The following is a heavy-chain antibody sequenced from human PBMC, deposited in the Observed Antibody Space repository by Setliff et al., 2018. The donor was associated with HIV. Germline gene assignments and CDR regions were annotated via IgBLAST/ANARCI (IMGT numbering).Heavy chain of an antibody. J-gene: IGHJ4*02. Sequence: ASVKVSCKVSGYTLTEVSMHWVRQAPGEGLEWVGGLDPEDGKTIYAQKFQGRVSMTEDTSTDTASMELRGLRFDDTAVYYCATFYKISGITSFDYWGPGTLVTVSS. CDR1: GYTLTEVS. D-gene: IGHD1-7*01. CDR3: ATFYKISGITSFDY. CDR2: LDPEDGKT. V-gene: IGHV1-24*01.